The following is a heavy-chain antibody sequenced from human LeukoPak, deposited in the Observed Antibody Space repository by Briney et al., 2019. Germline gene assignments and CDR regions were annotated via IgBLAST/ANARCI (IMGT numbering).Heavy chain of an antibody. CDR3: VKDHTGKEDK. Sequence: GGTLRLSCAASGFTFGSFWMHWVRQVPGKGLAWVSRIDPYETPTTTTYADSVGGRFTISRDNAKNTLYLQMNSLRVEDTAVYYCVKDHTGKEDKWGQGTLVTVSS. D-gene: IGHD1-1*01. CDR2: IDPYETPTTT. V-gene: IGHV3-74*03. J-gene: IGHJ4*02. CDR1: GFTFGSFW.